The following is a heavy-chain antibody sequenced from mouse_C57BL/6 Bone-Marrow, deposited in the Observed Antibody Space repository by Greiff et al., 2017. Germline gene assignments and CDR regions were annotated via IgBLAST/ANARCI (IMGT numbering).Heavy chain of an antibody. Sequence: EVMLVESGGGLVKPGGSLKLSCAASGFTFSSYTMSWVRQTPEKRLEWVATISGGGGNTYYPDSVKGRFTISRDNAKNTLYLQMSSLRSEDTALYYCARHITTVVAPYFDYWGQGTTLTVSS. CDR3: ARHITTVVAPYFDY. V-gene: IGHV5-9*01. CDR2: ISGGGGNT. D-gene: IGHD1-1*01. CDR1: GFTFSSYT. J-gene: IGHJ2*01.